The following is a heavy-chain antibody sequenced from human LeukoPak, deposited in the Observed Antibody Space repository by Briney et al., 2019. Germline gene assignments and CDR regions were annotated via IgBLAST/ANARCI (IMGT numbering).Heavy chain of an antibody. J-gene: IGHJ4*02. CDR1: AFTFRSYA. CDR2: VSASGGST. D-gene: IGHD5-18*01. CDR3: AKGAASRGYTHVAN. Sequence: GSLRLSCAASAFTFRSYAMCWVRQAPGKGLEWVSTVSASGGSTYYADSVKGRFSISRDNSNNTLYLQMNSPRAEDTAVYYCAKGAASRGYTHVANWGQGTLVTVSS. V-gene: IGHV3-23*01.